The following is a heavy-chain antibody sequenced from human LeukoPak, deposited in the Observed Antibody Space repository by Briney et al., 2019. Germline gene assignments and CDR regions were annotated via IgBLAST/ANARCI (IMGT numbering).Heavy chain of an antibody. CDR1: GFTFSDYY. V-gene: IGHV3-11*01. Sequence: NPGGSLRLSCAASGFTFSDYYMSWIRQAPGKGLEWVSYISSSGSTIYYADSVKGRFTISRDNAKNSLYLQMNSLGAEDTAVYYCARVDYDYVWGSYRYPDYWGQGTLVTVSS. CDR2: ISSSGSTI. D-gene: IGHD3-16*02. J-gene: IGHJ4*02. CDR3: ARVDYDYVWGSYRYPDY.